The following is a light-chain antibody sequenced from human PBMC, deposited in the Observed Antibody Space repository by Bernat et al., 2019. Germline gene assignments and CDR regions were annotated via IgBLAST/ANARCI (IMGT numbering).Light chain of an antibody. Sequence: SASGTPGQRVTISCSGSSSNIGSNTVNWYQQLPGTAPKLLIYRNNYRPSGVPDRFSGSKSGTSASLAISGLQSEDEADYYCAAWDDSLNGPVFGGGTKLTVL. CDR3: AAWDDSLNGPV. V-gene: IGLV1-44*01. J-gene: IGLJ2*01. CDR2: RNN. CDR1: SSNIGSNT.